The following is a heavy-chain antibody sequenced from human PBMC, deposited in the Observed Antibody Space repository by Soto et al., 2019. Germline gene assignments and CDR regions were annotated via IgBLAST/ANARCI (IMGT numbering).Heavy chain of an antibody. J-gene: IGHJ6*02. Sequence: GESLKISCKGSGYSFTSYWIGWVRQMPGKGLEWMGIIYPGDSDTRYSPSFQGQVTISADKSISTAYLQWSSLKASDTAMYYCARPRSSSRNYYGMDVWGQGTTLTVSS. CDR1: GYSFTSYW. CDR2: IYPGDSDT. CDR3: ARPRSSSRNYYGMDV. D-gene: IGHD6-13*01. V-gene: IGHV5-51*01.